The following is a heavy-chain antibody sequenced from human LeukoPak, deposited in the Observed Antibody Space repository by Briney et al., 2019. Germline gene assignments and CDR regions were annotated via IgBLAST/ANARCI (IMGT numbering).Heavy chain of an antibody. D-gene: IGHD3-10*01. Sequence: SETLSLTCTVSGGSISSSSYYWGWTRQPPGKGLEWIGSIYYSGSTYYNPSLKSRVTISVDTSKNQFSLKLSSVTAADTAVYYCARDRLVHPYGSGSYYTAIDYWGQGTLVTVSS. J-gene: IGHJ4*02. CDR1: GGSISSSSYY. CDR3: ARDRLVHPYGSGSYYTAIDY. V-gene: IGHV4-39*07. CDR2: IYYSGST.